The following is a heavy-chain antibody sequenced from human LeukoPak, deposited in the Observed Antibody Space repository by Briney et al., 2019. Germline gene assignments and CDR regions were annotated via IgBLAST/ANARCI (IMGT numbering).Heavy chain of an antibody. V-gene: IGHV2-70*04. CDR1: GFSLSTTGMR. D-gene: IGHD4-11*01. J-gene: IGHJ4*02. CDR3: ARHSNYDYYFGN. CDR2: IDWDDEK. Sequence: SGPTLVKPPQTLTLTCTFSGFSLSTTGMRVSWIRQPPGKALKWLARIDWDDEKFYSASLKTRLTIAKDTSKNQVVLTVTNVDPVDTATYYCARHSNYDYYFGNWGQGALVSVSS.